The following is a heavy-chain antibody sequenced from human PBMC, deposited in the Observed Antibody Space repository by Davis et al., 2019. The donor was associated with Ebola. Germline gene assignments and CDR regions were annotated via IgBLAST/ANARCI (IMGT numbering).Heavy chain of an antibody. Sequence: MPSEPLSLTCTVSGGSISSYYWTWIRQPPGKGLVWLGYIYYSGSTNYNPSLKSRVTISVDTSKHPFSLKLSSVTAADTAGYYCARLTRLSMSTVKTGWFDPWGQGTLVTVSS. J-gene: IGHJ5*02. CDR1: GGSISSYY. CDR2: IYYSGST. D-gene: IGHD4-17*01. V-gene: IGHV4-59*08. CDR3: ARLTRLSMSTVKTGWFDP.